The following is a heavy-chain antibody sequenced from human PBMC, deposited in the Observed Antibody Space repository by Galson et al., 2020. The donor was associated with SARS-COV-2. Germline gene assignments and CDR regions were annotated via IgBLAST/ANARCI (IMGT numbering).Heavy chain of an antibody. CDR1: GGPIGLFY. CDR3: ARTHYYQDAFDL. V-gene: IGHV4-59*12. Sequence: SETLSLTCTVSGGPIGLFYWSWLRQPPGKGLELIGYVFETRGTTYNPSLKSRLTMSKDTSKNQFSLKLTSVTAADTAVYYCARTHYYQDAFDLWGEGTMVTVSS. D-gene: IGHD2-2*01. J-gene: IGHJ3*01. CDR2: VFETRGT.